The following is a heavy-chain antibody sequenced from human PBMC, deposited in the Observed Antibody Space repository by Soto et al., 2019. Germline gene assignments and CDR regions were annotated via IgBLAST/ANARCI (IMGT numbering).Heavy chain of an antibody. CDR2: INPTTGAT. V-gene: IGHV1-2*02. D-gene: IGHD6-19*01. CDR1: GYTFTAQY. CDR3: AKGDSSWVSWFDP. Sequence: ASVKVSCKASGYTFTAQYLHWVRKAPGEGLEWMGWINPTTGATRYAQKFQGRVTMTRGTSMSTAYLEVGSLRPDDTAVYYCAKGDSSWVSWFDPWGQGTLVTVSS. J-gene: IGHJ5*02.